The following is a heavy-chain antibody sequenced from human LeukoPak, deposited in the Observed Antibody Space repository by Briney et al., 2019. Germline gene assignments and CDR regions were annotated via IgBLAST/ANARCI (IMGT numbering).Heavy chain of an antibody. J-gene: IGHJ4*02. CDR3: ESTNSYNLDTAMVH. CDR2: ISAYNGDR. CDR1: GYTSNTYG. D-gene: IGHD5-18*01. Sequence: ASVKVSCKTSGYTSNTYGISWVRQAPGQGLEWMGLISAYNGDRKNVPKFQGRVTLTTERSTSTAYMELRSVGSADTAVYYCESTNSYNLDTAMVHWGQGTLVTVSS. V-gene: IGHV1-18*01.